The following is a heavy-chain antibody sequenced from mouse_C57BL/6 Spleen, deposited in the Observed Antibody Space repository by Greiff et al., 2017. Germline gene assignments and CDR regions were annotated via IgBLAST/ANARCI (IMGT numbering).Heavy chain of an antibody. J-gene: IGHJ1*03. Sequence: EVKLVESGPGLVKPSQSLSLTCSVTGYSITSGYYWNWIRQFPGNKLEWMGYISYDGSNNYNPSLKNRISITRDTSKNQFFLKLNSVTTEDTATYYCARDPLITTVVAHWYFDVWGTGTTVTVSS. CDR1: GYSITSGYY. D-gene: IGHD1-1*01. CDR2: ISYDGSN. CDR3: ARDPLITTVVAHWYFDV. V-gene: IGHV3-6*01.